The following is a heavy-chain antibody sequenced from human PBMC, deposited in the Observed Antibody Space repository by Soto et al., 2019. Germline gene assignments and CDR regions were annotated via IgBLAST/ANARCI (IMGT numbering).Heavy chain of an antibody. CDR1: GGSVSSGRSY. CDR3: SSQALQEDAFDI. J-gene: IGHJ3*02. Sequence: QVQLQESGPGLVKPSETLSLTCTVSGGSVSSGRSYGSWIRQPPGKGLEWSGYIYYSGSTNYNPSRKSRVTISVDTSKHQVSLKLSSVTAADTAVYYCSSQALQEDAFDIWGQGTMVTVSS. V-gene: IGHV4-61*01. CDR2: IYYSGST.